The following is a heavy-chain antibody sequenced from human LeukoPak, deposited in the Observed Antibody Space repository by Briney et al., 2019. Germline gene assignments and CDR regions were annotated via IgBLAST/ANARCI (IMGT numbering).Heavy chain of an antibody. J-gene: IGHJ4*02. Sequence: GESLKISCKGSGYSFTSYWIGWARQMPGKGLEWMGIIYPGDSDTRYSPPFQGQVTISADKSISTAYLQWSSLKASDTATYYCARTGYSSSWHGGVDYWGQGTLVTVSS. CDR1: GYSFTSYW. D-gene: IGHD6-13*01. CDR3: ARTGYSSSWHGGVDY. V-gene: IGHV5-51*01. CDR2: IYPGDSDT.